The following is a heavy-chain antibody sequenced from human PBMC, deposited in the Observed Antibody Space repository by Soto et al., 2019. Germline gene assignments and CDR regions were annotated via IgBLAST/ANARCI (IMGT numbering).Heavy chain of an antibody. D-gene: IGHD1-26*01. CDR3: ARGRSQKGWELRDLDY. V-gene: IGHV3-11*05. J-gene: IGHJ4*02. CDR1: GFTFSDYY. Sequence: QVPLVESGGGLVKPGGSLRLSCAASGFTFSDYYMSWIRQAPGKGLEWVSYISSSSSYTNYADSVKGRFTISRDNAKNSLYLQMNSLRAEDTAVYYCARGRSQKGWELRDLDYWGQGTLVTVSS. CDR2: ISSSSSYT.